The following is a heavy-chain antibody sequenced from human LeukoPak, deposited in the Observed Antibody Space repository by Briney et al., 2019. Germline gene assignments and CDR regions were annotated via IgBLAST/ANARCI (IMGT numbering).Heavy chain of an antibody. J-gene: IGHJ4*02. CDR1: GFTFSSYA. CDR2: ISGSGGST. D-gene: IGHD2-8*02. CDR3: ATYRQVLLPFES. Sequence: GGSLRLSCAASGFTFSSYAMSWVRQAPGKGLEWVSAISGSGGSTYYADSVRGRFTISRDNSKSTLSLQMNSLRAEDTAIYYCATYRQVLLPFESWGQGTPVTVSS. V-gene: IGHV3-23*01.